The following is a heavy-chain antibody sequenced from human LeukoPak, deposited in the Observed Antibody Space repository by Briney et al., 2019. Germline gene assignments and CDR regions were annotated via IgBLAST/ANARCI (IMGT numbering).Heavy chain of an antibody. CDR2: VNRDGSET. CDR3: ARNNGMDV. Sequence: PGGSLRLSCAACGFALSSHWMTWVRQVPGRGPEWVANVNRDGSETYYLDSVKGRFTISKDNAKNSLYLQMNSLRAEDTALYHCARNNGMDVWGQGTKVIVSS. J-gene: IGHJ6*02. CDR1: GFALSSHW. V-gene: IGHV3-7*03.